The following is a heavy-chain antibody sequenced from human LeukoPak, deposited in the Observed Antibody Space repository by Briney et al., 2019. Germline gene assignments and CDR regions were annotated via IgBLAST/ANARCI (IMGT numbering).Heavy chain of an antibody. Sequence: GRSLRLSCAASGFTFSSYGMHWVRQAPGKGLEWVAVISYDGSNKYYTDSVKGRFTISRDNSKNTLYLQMNTLRAEDTAVYYCAKALGAVCGTGCSSRYFDCWGQGTLVTVSS. CDR1: GFTFSSYG. CDR3: AKALGAVCGTGCSSRYFDC. D-gene: IGHD2-21*02. CDR2: ISYDGSNK. V-gene: IGHV3-30*18. J-gene: IGHJ4*02.